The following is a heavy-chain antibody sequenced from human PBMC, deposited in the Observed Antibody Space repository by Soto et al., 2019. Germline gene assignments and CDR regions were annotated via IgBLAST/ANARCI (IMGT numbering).Heavy chain of an antibody. CDR1: GGSISSSSYF. CDR2: IYYSGGT. J-gene: IGHJ1*01. Sequence: PSETLSLTCTVSGGSISSSSYFWGWIRQPPGKGLEWIGSIYYSGGTYYNPSLKSRVTISVDTSKNQFSLKLSSVTAADTAAYYCARHTPAISISDHWGQGTLVTVSS. V-gene: IGHV4-39*01. D-gene: IGHD2-15*01. CDR3: ARHTPAISISDH.